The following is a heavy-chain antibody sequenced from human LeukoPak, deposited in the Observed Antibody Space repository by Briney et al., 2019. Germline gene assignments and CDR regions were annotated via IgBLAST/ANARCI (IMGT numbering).Heavy chain of an antibody. Sequence: ASVKVSCKASGGTFSSYAISWVRQAPGQGLEWMGRIIPILGIANYAQKFQGRVTITADKSTSTAYMELSSLRSEDTAVYYCARDGVTMVRGATGYWGQGTLVTVSS. CDR3: ARDGVTMVRGATGY. V-gene: IGHV1-69*04. J-gene: IGHJ4*02. CDR2: IIPILGIA. CDR1: GGTFSSYA. D-gene: IGHD3-10*01.